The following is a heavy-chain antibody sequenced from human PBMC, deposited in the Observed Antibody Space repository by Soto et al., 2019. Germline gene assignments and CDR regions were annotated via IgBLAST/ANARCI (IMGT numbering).Heavy chain of an antibody. D-gene: IGHD2-2*02. CDR2: IHYRGST. CDR1: GASINSYY. J-gene: IGHJ4*02. CDR3: ANTYHCSSVSCYRFES. V-gene: IGHV4-59*01. Sequence: SETLSLTCTVSGASINSYYWSWIRQSPGKGLEWIDYIHYRGSTDYNPSLINPSLKSRVTISVDTSKNKFSLNLSSVTAADSVVYYCANTYHCSSVSCYRFESWGQGTLVTVSS.